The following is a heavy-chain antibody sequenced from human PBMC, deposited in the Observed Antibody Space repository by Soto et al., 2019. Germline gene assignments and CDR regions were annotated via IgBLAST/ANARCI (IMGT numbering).Heavy chain of an antibody. D-gene: IGHD3-10*01. V-gene: IGHV5-51*01. Sequence: PGESLKISCKSSGYNFTNYWIAWVRQMPGRGLEWMGIIYPANADTRYSPSFQGQVTISADQSTSTAYLQWSSLKASDTAIYYCLRYGSAPGFDYWGQGTLVTVSS. J-gene: IGHJ4*02. CDR1: GYNFTNYW. CDR2: IYPANADT. CDR3: LRYGSAPGFDY.